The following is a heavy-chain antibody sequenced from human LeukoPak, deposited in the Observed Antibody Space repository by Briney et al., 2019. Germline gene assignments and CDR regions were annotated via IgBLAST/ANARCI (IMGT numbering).Heavy chain of an antibody. CDR3: ARNLPGTVYFDY. CDR2: ISVIDRTI. J-gene: IGHJ4*02. Sequence: GGSVRLLCGASGFTSSSYEMNWGRQAGGKGLGWISFISVIDRTIYYAYSVKGRFTISRDNPNNSLFLQMNSLRVEDTAVYFCARNLPGTVYFDYWGQGTLVAVSS. CDR1: GFTSSSYE. V-gene: IGHV3-48*03. D-gene: IGHD1-1*01.